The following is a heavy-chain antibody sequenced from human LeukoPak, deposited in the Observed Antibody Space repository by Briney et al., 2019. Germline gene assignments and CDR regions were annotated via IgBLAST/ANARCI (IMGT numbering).Heavy chain of an antibody. CDR1: GFTFSSYW. Sequence: GGSLRLSCAASGFTFSSYWMSWVRQAPGKGLEWVANIKQDGSEKYYVDSVKGRFTISRDNAKNSLYLQMNSLRVEDTAVYYCAKVAKYYYGPETYYFFEQWGQGTPVTASS. V-gene: IGHV3-7*01. D-gene: IGHD3-10*01. CDR2: IKQDGSEK. CDR3: AKVAKYYYGPETYYFFEQ. J-gene: IGHJ4*02.